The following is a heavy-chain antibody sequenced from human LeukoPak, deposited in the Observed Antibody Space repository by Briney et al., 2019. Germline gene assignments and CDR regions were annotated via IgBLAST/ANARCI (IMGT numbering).Heavy chain of an antibody. D-gene: IGHD6-13*01. Sequence: GGSLRLSCAASGFTFSNYWMHWVRQAPGKGLVWVSRVNSDGSSTSYADPVKGRFTISRDNAKDTVYLQMNSLRAEDTAVYYCGRGGKVEQLVLARWGQGSLVTVSS. CDR2: VNSDGSST. CDR1: GFTFSNYW. CDR3: GRGGKVEQLVLAR. J-gene: IGHJ4*02. V-gene: IGHV3-74*01.